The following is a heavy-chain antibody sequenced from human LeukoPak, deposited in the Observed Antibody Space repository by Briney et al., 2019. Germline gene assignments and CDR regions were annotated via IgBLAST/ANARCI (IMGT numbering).Heavy chain of an antibody. D-gene: IGHD3-16*01. CDR3: AKDRRMGYYYGMDV. CDR1: GFTFDDYA. Sequence: HPGGSLRLSCAASGFTFDDYAMHWVRQAPGKGLEWVSGISWNSGSIGYADSVKGRFTISRDNAKNSLYLQMNSLRAEDTALYYCAKDRRMGYYYGMDVWGQGTTVTVSS. J-gene: IGHJ6*02. V-gene: IGHV3-9*01. CDR2: ISWNSGSI.